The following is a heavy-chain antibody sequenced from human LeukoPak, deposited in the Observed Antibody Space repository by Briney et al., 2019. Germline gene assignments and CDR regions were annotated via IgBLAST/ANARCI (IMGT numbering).Heavy chain of an antibody. Sequence: GGSLRLSCAASGFTFSNYWMHWVRQAPGKGLVWVSRINSDGINTSYADSVKGRFTISRDNAKNTLSLQMNSLGAEDTAVYYCARDLGQYYDTSDNWFDPWGQGTLVTVSS. CDR3: ARDLGQYYDTSDNWFDP. CDR1: GFTFSNYW. V-gene: IGHV3-74*01. J-gene: IGHJ5*02. D-gene: IGHD3-22*01. CDR2: INSDGINT.